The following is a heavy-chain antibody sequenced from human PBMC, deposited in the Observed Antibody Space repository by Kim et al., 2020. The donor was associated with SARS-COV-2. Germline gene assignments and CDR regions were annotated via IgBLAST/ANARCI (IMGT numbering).Heavy chain of an antibody. J-gene: IGHJ4*01. CDR3: ARGGSYRKGRDYFDY. Sequence: GGSLRLSCAASGFTFSSYAMHWVRQAPGKGLEWVAVISYDGSNKYYADSVKGRFTISRDNSKNTLYLQMNSLRAEDTAVYYCARGGSYRKGRDYFDYWG. V-gene: IGHV3-30*04. CDR2: ISYDGSNK. CDR1: GFTFSSYA. D-gene: IGHD1-26*01.